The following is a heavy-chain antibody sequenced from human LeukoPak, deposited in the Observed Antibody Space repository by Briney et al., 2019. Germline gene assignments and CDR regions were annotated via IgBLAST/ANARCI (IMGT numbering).Heavy chain of an antibody. CDR1: GGSIGTYY. Sequence: SETLSLTCTVSGGSIGTYYWSWVRQSPGKGLEWFGYIYVTGNRYNPYLQSRVTISVDTSRNQFFLKMSSVTAADTAVYYCARHIGGGIEDMDVWGKGTKVTVSS. J-gene: IGHJ6*03. V-gene: IGHV4-59*08. D-gene: IGHD3-16*02. CDR3: ARHIGGGIEDMDV. CDR2: IYVTGN.